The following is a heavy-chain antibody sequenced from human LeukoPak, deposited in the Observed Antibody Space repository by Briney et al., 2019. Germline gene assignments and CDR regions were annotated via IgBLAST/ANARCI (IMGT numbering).Heavy chain of an antibody. V-gene: IGHV4-59*08. Sequence: SETLSLTCTVSGGSISSYYWSWIRQPPGKGLEWIGYIYYSGSTNYNPSLKSRVTISVDTSKNQFSLKLSSVTAADTAVYYCMRLHQQLVPYWGQGTLVTVSP. CDR2: IYYSGST. D-gene: IGHD6-13*01. CDR1: GGSISSYY. CDR3: MRLHQQLVPY. J-gene: IGHJ4*02.